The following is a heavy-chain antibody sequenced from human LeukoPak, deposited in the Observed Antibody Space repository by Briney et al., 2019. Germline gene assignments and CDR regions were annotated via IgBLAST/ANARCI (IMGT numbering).Heavy chain of an antibody. CDR2: ISYDGSNK. CDR3: ARGGALWDIVLVPPET. J-gene: IGHJ5*02. V-gene: IGHV3-30-3*01. Sequence: GGSLRLSCAASGFTFSSYAMHWVRQAPGKGLEWVAVISYDGSNKYYADSVKGRFTISRDNSKNTLYLQMNSLRAEDTAVYYCARGGALWDIVLVPPETWGQGTLVTVSS. D-gene: IGHD2-8*02. CDR1: GFTFSSYA.